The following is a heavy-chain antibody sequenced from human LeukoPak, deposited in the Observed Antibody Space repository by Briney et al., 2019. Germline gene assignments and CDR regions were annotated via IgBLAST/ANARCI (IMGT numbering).Heavy chain of an antibody. CDR1: GYTFAAYY. CDR3: ARFDYGSGSFDY. V-gene: IGHV1-2*04. Sequence: ASVKVSCKASGYTFAAYYMHWVRQAPGQGLEWMGWINPNSGGTNYAQKFQGWVTMTRDTSISTAYMELSRLRSDDTAMYYCARFDYGSGSFDYWGQGILVTVSS. CDR2: INPNSGGT. D-gene: IGHD3-10*01. J-gene: IGHJ4*02.